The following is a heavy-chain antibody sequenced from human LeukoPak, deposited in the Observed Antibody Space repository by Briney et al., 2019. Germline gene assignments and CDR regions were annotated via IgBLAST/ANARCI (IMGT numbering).Heavy chain of an antibody. CDR1: GFTFTDYW. CDR3: ARDGTAAGLYFDL. J-gene: IGHJ4*01. V-gene: IGHV3-7*01. CDR2: IWQDGSEK. Sequence: GGSLRLSCEVSGFTFTDYWMNWVRQAPGKGPEWVASIWQDGSEKTYVDSVKGRFTISWDNTKNSLSLQLNGLRAEDTAVYYCARDGTAAGLYFDLWGQGTLVTVSS. D-gene: IGHD6-13*01.